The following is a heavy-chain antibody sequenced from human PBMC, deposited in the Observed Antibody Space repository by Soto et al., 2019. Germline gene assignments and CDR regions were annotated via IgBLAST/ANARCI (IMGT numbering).Heavy chain of an antibody. D-gene: IGHD3-10*01. CDR1: GGSISSYY. CDR3: ARRYGSFFDI. V-gene: IGHV4-59*08. J-gene: IGHJ3*02. CDR2: IYYSGST. Sequence: PSETLSLTCTVSGGSISSYYRSWIRQPPGKGLEWIGYIYYSGSTNYNPSLKSRVTISVDTSKNQFSLKLSSVTAADTAVYYCARRYGSFFDIWGQGTMVTVSS.